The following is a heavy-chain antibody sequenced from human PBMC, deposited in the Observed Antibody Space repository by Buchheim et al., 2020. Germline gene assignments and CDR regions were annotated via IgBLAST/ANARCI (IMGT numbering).Heavy chain of an antibody. D-gene: IGHD6-13*01. Sequence: EVQLVESGGGLVKPGGSLRLSCAASGFTLSSYSMNWVRQAPGKGLEWVSSISSSSSYIYYADSVKGRFTISRDNAKNELNLQMNSLRAEDTAVYYCALNPGVIAAATSPGDYWGQGTL. V-gene: IGHV3-21*01. J-gene: IGHJ4*02. CDR3: ALNPGVIAAATSPGDY. CDR1: GFTLSSYS. CDR2: ISSSSSYI.